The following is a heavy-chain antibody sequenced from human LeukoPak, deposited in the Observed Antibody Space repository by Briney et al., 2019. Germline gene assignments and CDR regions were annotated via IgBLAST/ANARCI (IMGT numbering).Heavy chain of an antibody. CDR2: ISSSGTII. V-gene: IGHV3-48*03. Sequence: GGSLRLSCAASGFTYSSYEMNWVRQAPGKGLEWVSYISSSGTIIYYADSVKGRFTISRDNAKNSLYLQMNSLRAEDTAVHYCARGDRYDWDYYYYMDVWGKGTTVTISS. J-gene: IGHJ6*03. CDR3: ARGDRYDWDYYYYMDV. CDR1: GFTYSSYE. D-gene: IGHD1-20*01.